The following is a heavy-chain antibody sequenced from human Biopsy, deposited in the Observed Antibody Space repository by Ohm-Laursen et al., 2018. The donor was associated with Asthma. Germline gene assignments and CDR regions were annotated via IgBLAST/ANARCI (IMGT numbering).Heavy chain of an antibody. D-gene: IGHD3-22*01. CDR1: GFSFSNYV. CDR2: IYSGGTS. CDR3: ARGDSSNWSHYYFDY. Sequence: SLRLSCAASGFSFSNYVMSWVRQAPGKGLEWVSVIYSGGTSHTADSVRGRFTISRDYSKNTLYLQMHGLRAEDTAVYYCARGDSSNWSHYYFDYWGQGTLVTVSS. V-gene: IGHV3-23*03. J-gene: IGHJ4*02.